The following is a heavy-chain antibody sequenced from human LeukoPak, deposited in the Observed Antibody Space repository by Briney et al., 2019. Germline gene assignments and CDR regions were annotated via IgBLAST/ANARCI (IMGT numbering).Heavy chain of an antibody. J-gene: IGHJ6*02. Sequence: GASVKVSCKASGYTFTGYYMQWVRQAPGQGLEWMGWINPNSGGTNYAQKFQGRVTMTRDTSISTAYMELSRLRSDDTAVYFCASDHCVSSGCYEDYYYGMDVWGRGTTVTVSS. CDR1: GYTFTGYY. CDR3: ASDHCVSSGCYEDYYYGMDV. CDR2: INPNSGGT. V-gene: IGHV1-2*02. D-gene: IGHD6-25*01.